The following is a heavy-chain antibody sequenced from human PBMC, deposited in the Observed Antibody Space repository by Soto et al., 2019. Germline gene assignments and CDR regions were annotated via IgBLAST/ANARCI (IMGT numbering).Heavy chain of an antibody. J-gene: IGHJ3*02. D-gene: IGHD6-13*01. CDR1: GFTFSSYA. V-gene: IGHV3-23*01. CDR3: AKDQAPPKQQLPPWAFDI. CDR2: ISGSGGST. Sequence: GGSLRLSCAASGFTFSSYAMSWVRQAPGKGLEWVSAISGSGGSTYYADSVKGRFTISRDNSKNTLYLQMNSLRAEDTAVYYCAKDQAPPKQQLPPWAFDIWGQGTMVTVSS.